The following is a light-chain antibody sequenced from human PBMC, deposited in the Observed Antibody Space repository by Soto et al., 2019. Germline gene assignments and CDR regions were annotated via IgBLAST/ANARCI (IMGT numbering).Light chain of an antibody. CDR2: EVS. V-gene: IGLV2-14*01. Sequence: QSALTQPASVSGSPGQSIAISYTGTSSDVGDYKYVSWYQQHPGKAPKLMIYEVSNRPSGISDRFSGSKSGNTASLTISGLQAEDEADYYCSSYTSSNTLLFGGGTKLTVL. CDR1: SSDVGDYKY. J-gene: IGLJ2*01. CDR3: SSYTSSNTLL.